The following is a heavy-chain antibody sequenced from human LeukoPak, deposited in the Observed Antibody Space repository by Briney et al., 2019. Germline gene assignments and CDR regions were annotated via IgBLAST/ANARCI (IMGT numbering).Heavy chain of an antibody. Sequence: GGSLRLSCAASGFTFSSHAMHWVRQAPGKGLEWVAVISNAGNNKNYADSVKGRFTISRDNSKNTMYLLLSSLRAEDTAVYYCARDPNVTTYFDSWGQGTLVTVSS. D-gene: IGHD4-17*01. CDR2: ISNAGNNK. J-gene: IGHJ4*02. CDR1: GFTFSSHA. CDR3: ARDPNVTTYFDS. V-gene: IGHV3-30-3*01.